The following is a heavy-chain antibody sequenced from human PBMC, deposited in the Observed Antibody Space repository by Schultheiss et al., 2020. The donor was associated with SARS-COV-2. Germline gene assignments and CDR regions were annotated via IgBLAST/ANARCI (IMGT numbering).Heavy chain of an antibody. J-gene: IGHJ5*02. Sequence: GGSLRLSCAASGFTFSSYDMHWVRQATGKGLEWVSAIGTAGDTYYPGSVKGRFTISRDNSKNTLYLQMNSLRAEDTAVYYCAKGIRRIAAAGGSNWFDPWGQGTLVTVSS. CDR3: AKGIRRIAAAGGSNWFDP. CDR1: GFTFSSYD. D-gene: IGHD6-13*01. V-gene: IGHV3-13*01. CDR2: IGTAGDT.